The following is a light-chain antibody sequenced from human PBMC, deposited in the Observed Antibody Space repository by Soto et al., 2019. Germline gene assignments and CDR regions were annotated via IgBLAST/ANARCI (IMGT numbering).Light chain of an antibody. V-gene: IGKV1-5*01. CDR1: QSISSW. CDR2: DAS. Sequence: DIQMTQSPSTLSASVGDRVTITCRASQSISSWLAWYQQKPGKAPKLLIYDASSLESGVPSRFSGSGSGTEFNRTVSSLHPDDFATYYCQQYNSSRGTFGQGTKVEIK. J-gene: IGKJ1*01. CDR3: QQYNSSRGT.